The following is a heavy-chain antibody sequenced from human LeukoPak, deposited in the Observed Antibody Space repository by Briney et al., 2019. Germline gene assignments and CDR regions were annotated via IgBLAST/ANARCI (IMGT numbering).Heavy chain of an antibody. V-gene: IGHV1-24*01. D-gene: IGHD1-1*01. Sequence: ASVKVSCKVSGYTLTALSIHWVRQAPGKGLEWMGGFDPEDGETIYTQKLQGRVTMITDTSTSTAYMELRSLRSDDTAVYYCARVQLERSGEPFDYWGQGTLITVSS. CDR2: FDPEDGET. CDR3: ARVQLERSGEPFDY. J-gene: IGHJ4*02. CDR1: GYTLTALS.